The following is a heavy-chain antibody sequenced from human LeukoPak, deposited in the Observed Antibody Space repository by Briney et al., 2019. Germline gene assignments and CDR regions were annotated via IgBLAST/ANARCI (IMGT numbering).Heavy chain of an antibody. D-gene: IGHD5-12*01. CDR3: ARQNPHLGWL. CDR1: GYTISSGYY. V-gene: IGHV4-38-2*02. J-gene: IGHJ4*02. Sequence: PPETLSLTCTVSGYTISSGYYWGWIRQPPGKGLEWIGSIYHSGSTYYNPSLKSRVTISVDTSKNQFSLKLSSVTAADTAVYYCARQNPHLGWLWGQGTLVTVSS. CDR2: IYHSGST.